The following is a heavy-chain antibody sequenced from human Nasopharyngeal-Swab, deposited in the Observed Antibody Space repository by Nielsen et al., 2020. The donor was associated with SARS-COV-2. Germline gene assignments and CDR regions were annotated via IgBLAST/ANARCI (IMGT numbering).Heavy chain of an antibody. D-gene: IGHD1-1*01. CDR2: MNLDSGDT. Sequence: ASVKVSCKTSGYTFASFDINWVRQATGRGLEWVGWMNLDSGDTHYAQEFQGKVTLTRDTSRSTAYMELSSLRSADTAVYYCARGPRPKRHLDYWGQGTLVTVSS. J-gene: IGHJ4*02. V-gene: IGHV1-8*01. CDR3: ARGPRPKRHLDY. CDR1: GYTFASFD.